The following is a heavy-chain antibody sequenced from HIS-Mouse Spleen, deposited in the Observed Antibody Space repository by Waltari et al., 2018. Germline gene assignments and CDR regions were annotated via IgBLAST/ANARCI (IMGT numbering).Heavy chain of an antibody. CDR3: AKASSGWLDY. CDR1: GFPFRTYA. D-gene: IGHD6-19*01. CDR2: ISYDGSNK. J-gene: IGHJ4*02. V-gene: IGHV3-30*18. Sequence: QVQLVESGGGVVQPGRSLRLSCAASGFPFRTYALPWVRQAPGKGLEWVAVISYDGSNKYYADSVKGRFTISRDNSKNTLYLQMNSLRAEDTAVYYCAKASSGWLDYWGQGTLVTVSS.